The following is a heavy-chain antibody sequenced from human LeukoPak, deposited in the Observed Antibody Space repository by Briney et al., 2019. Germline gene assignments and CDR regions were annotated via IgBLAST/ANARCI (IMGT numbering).Heavy chain of an antibody. V-gene: IGHV4-39*07. J-gene: IGHJ5*02. CDR2: IYYSGTT. CDR1: GDSISSSSYF. CDR3: ARGGTTVTPGLLWFDP. D-gene: IGHD4-17*01. Sequence: KSSETLSLTCTVSGDSISSSSYFWAWIRQPPGKGLEWIGSIYYSGTTYYSPSLQSRVTLSVDTSKNQFSLKLSSVTAADTAVYYCARGGTTVTPGLLWFDPWGQGTLVTVSS.